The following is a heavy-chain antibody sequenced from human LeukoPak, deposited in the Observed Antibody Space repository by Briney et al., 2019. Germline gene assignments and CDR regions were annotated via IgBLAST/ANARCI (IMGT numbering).Heavy chain of an antibody. J-gene: IGHJ4*02. Sequence: PGGSLRHSCAASGFTFSSYSMNWVRQAPGKGLEWVSSISSSSSYIYYADSVKGRFTISRDNAKNSLYLQMNSLRAEDTAVYYCARATAVAGTHYFDYWGQGTLVTVSS. CDR2: ISSSSSYI. V-gene: IGHV3-21*01. CDR1: GFTFSSYS. CDR3: ARATAVAGTHYFDY. D-gene: IGHD6-19*01.